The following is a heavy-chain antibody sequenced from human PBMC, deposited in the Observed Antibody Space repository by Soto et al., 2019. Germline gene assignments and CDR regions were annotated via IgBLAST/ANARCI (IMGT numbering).Heavy chain of an antibody. V-gene: IGHV4-4*02. CDR3: ARHIGVPGTRGFDY. J-gene: IGHJ4*02. CDR2: IYRSGTA. CDR1: GGSISDNNW. D-gene: IGHD2-21*01. Sequence: QVQLQESGPGLVRPSGTLSLTCAVSGGSISDNNWWSWVRQPPGKGLEWIGEIYRSGTANYNPSLNSRVTISMDKSKNLISLHLYSVPAADSAVYYCARHIGVPGTRGFDYWGQGTLVTVSS.